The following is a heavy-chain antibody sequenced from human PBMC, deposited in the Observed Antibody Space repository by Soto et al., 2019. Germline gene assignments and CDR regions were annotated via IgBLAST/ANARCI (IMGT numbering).Heavy chain of an antibody. CDR3: AKDWLERRGDYYYYGMDV. V-gene: IGHV3-23*01. CDR2: ISGSGGST. D-gene: IGHD1-1*01. CDR1: GFTFSSYA. Sequence: PGGSLRLSCLASGFTFSSYAMSWVRQAPGKGLEWVSAISGSGGSTYYADSVKGRLTISRDNSKNTLYLQMNSLRAEDTAVYYCAKDWLERRGDYYYYGMDVWGQGTTVTVSS. J-gene: IGHJ6*02.